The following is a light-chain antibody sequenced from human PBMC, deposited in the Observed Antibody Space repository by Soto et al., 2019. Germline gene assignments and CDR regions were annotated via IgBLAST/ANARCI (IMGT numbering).Light chain of an antibody. Sequence: SLLTQPASVSESPGQSITLSCTGSSSDVGGYKYVSWYQQHPGKAPKLLIYDVTNRPSGVSNRFSGSKSGYTASLTISGLQSEDEADYYCSSYTSFKTLVFGTGTKVTVL. J-gene: IGLJ1*01. CDR1: SSDVGGYKY. CDR2: DVT. V-gene: IGLV2-14*01. CDR3: SSYTSFKTLV.